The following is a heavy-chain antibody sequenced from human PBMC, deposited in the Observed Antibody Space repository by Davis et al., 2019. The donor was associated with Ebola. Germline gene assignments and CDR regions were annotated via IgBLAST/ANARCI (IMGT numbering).Heavy chain of an antibody. V-gene: IGHV3-23*01. Sequence: GESLKIPCAASGFTFTSYAMNWVRQAPGKGLECVSFISGTAVTTYYADSVKGRFTISRDNSKNTLYLQMNSLRAEDTAVYYCAKGLLGSGYDSHWGQGTTVTVSS. J-gene: IGHJ6*02. CDR1: GFTFTSYA. CDR3: AKGLLGSGYDSH. CDR2: ISGTAVTT. D-gene: IGHD5-12*01.